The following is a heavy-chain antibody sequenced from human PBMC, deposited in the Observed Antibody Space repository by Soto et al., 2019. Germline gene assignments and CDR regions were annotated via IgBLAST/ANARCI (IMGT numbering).Heavy chain of an antibody. CDR3: ASSWGYSSGWYYDY. CDR1: GYSFTSYW. Sequence: PAESLKISCNGSGYSFTSYWISWVRQMTGKGLEWMGRIDPSDSYTNYSPSFQGHVTISADKSISTAYLQWSSLKASDTAMYYCASSWGYSSGWYYDYWGQGTLVTVSS. V-gene: IGHV5-10-1*01. J-gene: IGHJ4*02. CDR2: IDPSDSYT. D-gene: IGHD6-19*01.